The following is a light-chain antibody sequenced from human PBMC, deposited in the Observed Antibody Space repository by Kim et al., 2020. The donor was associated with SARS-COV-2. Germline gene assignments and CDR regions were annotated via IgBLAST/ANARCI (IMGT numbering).Light chain of an antibody. V-gene: IGLV3-21*04. CDR1: NIGSKN. J-gene: IGLJ2*01. CDR2: DDS. Sequence: SYELTQPPSVSVAPGKTASITCGGNNIGSKNVHWYLQRPGQAPVLVMYDDSARPSGTPERFSGSNSGNTATLTISRVAAGDEADYYCQVWDSTSDHVIFG. CDR3: QVWDSTSDHVI.